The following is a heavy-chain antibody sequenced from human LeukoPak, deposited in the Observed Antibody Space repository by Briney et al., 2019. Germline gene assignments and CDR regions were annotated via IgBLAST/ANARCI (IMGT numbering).Heavy chain of an antibody. CDR3: ARGLWAHFDY. CDR2: IYHSGST. CDR1: GGSISSGGYS. Sequence: SDTLSLTCAVSGGSISSGGYSWSWIRQPPGKGLEWIGYIYHSGSTYYNPSLKSRVTISVDRSKNQFSLKLSSVTAADTAVYYCARGLWAHFDYWGQGTLVTVSS. J-gene: IGHJ4*02. D-gene: IGHD3-16*01. V-gene: IGHV4-30-2*01.